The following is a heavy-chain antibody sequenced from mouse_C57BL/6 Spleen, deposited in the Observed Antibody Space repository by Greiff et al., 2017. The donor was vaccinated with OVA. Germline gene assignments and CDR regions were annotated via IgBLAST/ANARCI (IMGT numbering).Heavy chain of an antibody. J-gene: IGHJ2*01. V-gene: IGHV1-59*01. Sequence: QVQLQQPGAELVRPGTSVKLSCKASGYTFTSYWMHWVKQRPGQGLEWIGVIDPSDSYTNYNQKFKGKATLTVDTSSSTAYMQLSSLTSEDSAVYYCARSEDSSGYVVYFDYWGQGTTLTVSS. CDR3: ARSEDSSGYVVYFDY. CDR1: GYTFTSYW. D-gene: IGHD3-2*02. CDR2: IDPSDSYT.